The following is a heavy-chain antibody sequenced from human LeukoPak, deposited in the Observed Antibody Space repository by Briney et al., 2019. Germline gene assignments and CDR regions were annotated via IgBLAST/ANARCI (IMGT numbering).Heavy chain of an antibody. Sequence: GGSLRLSCAASGFTFGTYAMNWVRQAPGKGLDWVSSISRHSADIYYADSVRGRFTISRDNAKNSVFLQMNSLRAEDTAVYYCARMYDSTHYFDYWGQGTLVTVSS. J-gene: IGHJ4*02. V-gene: IGHV3-21*03. CDR1: GFTFGTYA. CDR2: ISRHSADI. CDR3: ARMYDSTHYFDY. D-gene: IGHD3-22*01.